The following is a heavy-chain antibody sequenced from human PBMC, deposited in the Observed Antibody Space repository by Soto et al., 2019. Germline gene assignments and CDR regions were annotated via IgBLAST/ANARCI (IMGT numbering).Heavy chain of an antibody. CDR3: ARHSNGDTIFGVVITYGMDV. Sequence: XVNLSRTFAVCGSPISSGSYCMGGIRQPPGKGLEWIGSIYYSGSTYYNPSLKSRVTISVDTSKNQFSLKLSSVTAADTAVYYCARHSNGDTIFGVVITYGMDVWGQGTTVTVSS. V-gene: IGHV4-39*01. CDR2: IYYSGST. J-gene: IGHJ6*02. CDR1: GSPISSGSYC. D-gene: IGHD3-3*01.